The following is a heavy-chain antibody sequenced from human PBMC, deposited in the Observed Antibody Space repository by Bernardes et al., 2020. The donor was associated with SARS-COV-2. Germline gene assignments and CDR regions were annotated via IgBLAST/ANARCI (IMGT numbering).Heavy chain of an antibody. CDR3: ARDRLPGGLSTAFNWFDS. CDR2: ISPSNGKT. J-gene: IGHJ5*01. Sequence: ASVKVSCKASGYPFKTSGISWVRQAPGQGPEWLGWISPSNGKTDYSQKFQGRVSLSTDASTSTVDMELRSLRSDDAAVYYCARDRLPGGLSTAFNWFDSWGQGTLVTVSS. V-gene: IGHV1-18*01. CDR1: GYPFKTSG. D-gene: IGHD1-1*01.